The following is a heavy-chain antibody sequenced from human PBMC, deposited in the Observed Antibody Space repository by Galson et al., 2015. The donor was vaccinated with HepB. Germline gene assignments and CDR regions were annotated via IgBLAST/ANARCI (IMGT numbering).Heavy chain of an antibody. CDR2: ISSSSSTI. V-gene: IGHV3-48*04. CDR3: ARDRRKGFNGAFDI. J-gene: IGHJ3*02. Sequence: SLRLSCAASGFTFSSYSMNWVRQAPGKGLEWVSYISSSSSTIYYADSVKGRFTISRDNAKNSLYLQMNSLRAEDTAVYYCARDRRKGFNGAFDIWGQGTMVTVSS. D-gene: IGHD2-8*01. CDR1: GFTFSSYS.